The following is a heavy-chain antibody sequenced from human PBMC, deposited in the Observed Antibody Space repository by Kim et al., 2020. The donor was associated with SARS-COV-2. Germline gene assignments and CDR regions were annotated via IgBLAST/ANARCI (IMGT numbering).Heavy chain of an antibody. J-gene: IGHJ4*02. Sequence: SETLSLTCTVSGGSISSSSYYWGWIRQPPGKGLEWIGSIYYSGSTYYNPSLKSRVTISVDTSKNQFSLKLSSVTAADTAVYYCEGRSGYDPHVFYFDYWGQGTLVTVSS. V-gene: IGHV4-39*01. CDR2: IYYSGST. D-gene: IGHD5-12*01. CDR3: EGRSGYDPHVFYFDY. CDR1: GGSISSSSYY.